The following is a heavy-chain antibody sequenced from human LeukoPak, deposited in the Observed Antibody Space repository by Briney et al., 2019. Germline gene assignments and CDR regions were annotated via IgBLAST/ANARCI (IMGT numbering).Heavy chain of an antibody. J-gene: IGHJ4*02. Sequence: PGGSLRLSCSAAGFTFRSHAMHWVRQAPGKGLEYVSTINDDGGLTYYADSVKGRFTISRDNSKNTVYLQMNNLRPDDSAVYHCLKGGWATIGPPKDWGQRTQVSVSS. V-gene: IGHV3-64D*06. CDR2: INDDGGLT. CDR3: LKGGWATIGPPKD. CDR1: GFTFRSHA. D-gene: IGHD5-24*01.